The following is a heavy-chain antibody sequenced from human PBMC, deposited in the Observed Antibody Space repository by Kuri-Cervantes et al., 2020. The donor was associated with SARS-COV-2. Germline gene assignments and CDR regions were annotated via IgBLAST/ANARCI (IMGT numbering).Heavy chain of an antibody. Sequence: GGSLRLSCAASGFTFSTSAMHWVRQAPGKGLEWVALISHDGSSEYYRDSVKGRFTVSRDNSKESLFLRMDSLGPEDTAVYYCAKDYSNGGWYPYYYYSYGLDVWGQGTTVTVSS. CDR3: AKDYSNGGWYPYYYYSYGLDV. D-gene: IGHD6-25*01. CDR1: GFTFSTSA. CDR2: ISHDGSSE. V-gene: IGHV3-30*10. J-gene: IGHJ6*02.